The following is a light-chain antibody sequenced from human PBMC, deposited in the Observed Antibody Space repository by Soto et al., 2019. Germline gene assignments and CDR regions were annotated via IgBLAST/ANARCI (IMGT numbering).Light chain of an antibody. CDR2: QVS. J-gene: IGKJ5*01. V-gene: IGKV2-30*02. CDR1: RSLVHSDGNIY. CDR3: MQGTHWPIT. Sequence: DVVLTQSPLSLSVTLGQPASISCGSSRSLVHSDGNIYLIWFQXRQGQSPRRXIYQVSNRDSGVPARFSGSGSGTDLAMKISRVEAEDVGVYYCMQGTHWPITFGQGTRLEIK.